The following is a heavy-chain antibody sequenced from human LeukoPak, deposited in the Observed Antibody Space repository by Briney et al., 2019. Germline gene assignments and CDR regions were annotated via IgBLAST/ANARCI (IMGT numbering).Heavy chain of an antibody. Sequence: PSETLSLTCTVSGGSISSSSYYWGWIRQPPGKGLEWIGSIYYSGSTYYNPSLKSRVTISVDTSKNQFSLKLSSVTAADTAVYYCARHTVSGYYEPFDYWGQGTLVTVSS. J-gene: IGHJ4*02. CDR1: GGSISSSSYY. V-gene: IGHV4-39*01. CDR3: ARHTVSGYYEPFDY. CDR2: IYYSGST. D-gene: IGHD3-3*01.